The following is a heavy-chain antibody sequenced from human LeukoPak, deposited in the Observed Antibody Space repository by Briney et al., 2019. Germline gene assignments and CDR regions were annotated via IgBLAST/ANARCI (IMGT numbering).Heavy chain of an antibody. D-gene: IGHD2-2*01. CDR2: LSGSGGST. J-gene: IGHJ4*02. V-gene: IGHV3-23*01. CDR3: AKFEGLCGSANTCYHFDC. Sequence: LGGSLRLSCDASGFTFSTYAMSWVRQAPGEGLEWVSGLSGSGGSTWYADSVKGRFTISRDNSKNTVYLHMNSLRAEDTAVYYCAKFEGLCGSANTCYHFDCWGQGTLVTVSS. CDR1: GFTFSTYA.